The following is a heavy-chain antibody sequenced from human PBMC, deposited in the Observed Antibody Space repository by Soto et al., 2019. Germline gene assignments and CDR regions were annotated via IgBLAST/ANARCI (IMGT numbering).Heavy chain of an antibody. CDR2: ISGSGGST. V-gene: IGHV3-23*01. J-gene: IGHJ6*02. D-gene: IGHD6-19*01. CDR1: GFTFSSYA. Sequence: PGGSLRLSCAASGFTFSSYAMSWVRHAPGKRLEWVSAISGSGGSTYYADSVKGRFTISRDNSKNTLYLQMNSLRAEDTAVYYCAKDPSSGWYYYYYGMDVWGQGTTVTVSS. CDR3: AKDPSSGWYYYYYGMDV.